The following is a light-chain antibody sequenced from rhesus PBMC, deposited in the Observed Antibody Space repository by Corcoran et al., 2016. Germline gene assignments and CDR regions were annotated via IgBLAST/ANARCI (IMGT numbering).Light chain of an antibody. CDR2: EAS. Sequence: DIQMTQSPSSLSASVGDRVTITCRASQGITNDLAWYQQKPGETPKLLFYEASSLQSGIPSRFSGSGSGTDFTLTFSSLQCEDFAPYYFQHYSSPPFPFGPGTKLDIQ. CDR1: QGITND. J-gene: IGKJ3*01. CDR3: QHYSSPPFP. V-gene: IGKV1-21*01.